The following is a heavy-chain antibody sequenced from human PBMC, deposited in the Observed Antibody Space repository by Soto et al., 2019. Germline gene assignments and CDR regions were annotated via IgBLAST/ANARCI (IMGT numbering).Heavy chain of an antibody. V-gene: IGHV3-23*01. Sequence: EVQLLESGGGLVQRGGSLRLSCAGSGFTFSSYGMNWVRQAPGKGLECVSLISGSGGSIYYADSVKGRFTISRDNSKNTLYLQMTSLTAEDTAIYYCAKDKLFGVPDEWGQGTLVTVSS. CDR3: AKDKLFGVPDE. D-gene: IGHD3-3*01. J-gene: IGHJ4*02. CDR1: GFTFSSYG. CDR2: ISGSGGSI.